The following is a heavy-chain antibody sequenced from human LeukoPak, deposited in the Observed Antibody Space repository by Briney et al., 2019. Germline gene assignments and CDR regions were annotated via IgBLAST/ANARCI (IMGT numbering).Heavy chain of an antibody. CDR1: GGSISSSSYY. J-gene: IGHJ4*02. V-gene: IGHV4-39*01. Sequence: SETLSLTCTVSGGSISSSSYYWGWIRQPPGKGLEWIGSIYYSGSTYYNPSLKSRVTISVDTSKNQFSLELSSVTAADTAVYYCARRRSIAAAGMGFDYWGQGTLVTVSS. CDR2: IYYSGST. D-gene: IGHD6-13*01. CDR3: ARRRSIAAAGMGFDY.